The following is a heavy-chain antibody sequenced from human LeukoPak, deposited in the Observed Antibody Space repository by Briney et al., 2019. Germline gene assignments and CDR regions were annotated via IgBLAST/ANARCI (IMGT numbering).Heavy chain of an antibody. D-gene: IGHD6-6*01. CDR2: ISGSGGST. J-gene: IGHJ4*02. CDR1: GFTFSSYA. V-gene: IGHV3-23*01. CDR3: AKDRGAYSSSSKAAVVY. Sequence: GGSLRLSCAASGFTFSSYAMSWVRQAPGKGLEWVSAISGSGGSTYYADSEKGRFTISRDNSKNTLYLQMNSLRAEDTAVYYCAKDRGAYSSSSKAAVVYWGQGTLVTVSS.